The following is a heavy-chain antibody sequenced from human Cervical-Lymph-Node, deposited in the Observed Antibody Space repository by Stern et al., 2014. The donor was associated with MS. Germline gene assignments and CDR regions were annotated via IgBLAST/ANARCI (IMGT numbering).Heavy chain of an antibody. CDR3: ATYVGANVGTASYFDY. CDR2: ISSSSSYI. Sequence: EVQLVESGGGLVKPGGSLRLSCAASGFTFSTYTMNWVRQAPGKGLEWVSSISSSSSYICYADSMKGRFTISRDNAKNSLYLQMNSLRAEDTAVYYCATYVGANVGTASYFDYWGQGILVTVSS. J-gene: IGHJ4*02. CDR1: GFTFSTYT. D-gene: IGHD5-18*01. V-gene: IGHV3-21*01.